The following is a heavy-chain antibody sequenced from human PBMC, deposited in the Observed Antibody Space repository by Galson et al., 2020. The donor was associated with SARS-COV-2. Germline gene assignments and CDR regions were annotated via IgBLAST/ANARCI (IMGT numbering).Heavy chain of an antibody. J-gene: IGHJ4*02. Sequence: GGSLRLSCAASGFTFSNAWMSWVRQAPGKGLEWVGRIKSKTDGGTTDYAAPVKGRFTISRDDSKNTLYLQMNSLKTEDTAVYYCTTAAPSEQWLDNSFDYWGQGTLVTVSS. V-gene: IGHV3-15*01. D-gene: IGHD6-19*01. CDR3: TTAAPSEQWLDNSFDY. CDR2: IKSKTDGGTT. CDR1: GFTFSNAW.